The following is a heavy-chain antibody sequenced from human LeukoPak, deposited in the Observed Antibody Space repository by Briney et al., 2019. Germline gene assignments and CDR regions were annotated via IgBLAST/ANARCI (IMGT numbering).Heavy chain of an antibody. CDR1: GGSISSYY. Sequence: PSETLSLTCTVSGGSISSYYWSWIRQPPGKGLEWVGRFYTSESTNYNPPLKSRVTMSVDTSKNQFSLKLSSVTAADTAVYYCARASMVRGVMPGRGGPFDYWGQGTLVTVSS. V-gene: IGHV4-4*07. CDR3: ARASMVRGVMPGRGGPFDY. J-gene: IGHJ4*02. D-gene: IGHD3-10*01. CDR2: FYTSEST.